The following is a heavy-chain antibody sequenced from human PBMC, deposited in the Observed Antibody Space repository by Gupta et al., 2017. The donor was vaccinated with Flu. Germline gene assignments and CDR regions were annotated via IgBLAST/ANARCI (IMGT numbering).Heavy chain of an antibody. J-gene: IGHJ5*02. V-gene: IGHV3-23*01. Sequence: DVRMLESGGGLVQPGGGLTSSGEVCGCLMHTCTLSTVPCVAGRGLEWVSAISSGSGSTYYRKAVEGRFTISRDNSKGILFLQMESLTVEDTAMYYCAVDQEECVDERCHGWFDPWGQGALVTVSS. D-gene: IGHD3-3*01. CDR3: AVDQEECVDERCHGWFDP. CDR1: GCLMHTCT. CDR2: ISSGSGST.